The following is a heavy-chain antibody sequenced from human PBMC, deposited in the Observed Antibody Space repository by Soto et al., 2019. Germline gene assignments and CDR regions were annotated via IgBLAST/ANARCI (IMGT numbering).Heavy chain of an antibody. V-gene: IGHV4-31*03. CDR2: IYYSGSA. D-gene: IGHD7-27*01. CDR1: VASSSRGAYY. J-gene: IGHJ5*02. CDR3: ARGVLANWGPENWFDP. Sequence: TLSLNCSVSVASSSRGAYYWSWILQHPGKGLEWIGNIYYSGSAYYNPSLKSRVAISVDTSQNQFSLRLSSVTAADTAVYYCARGVLANWGPENWFDPWGQGTLVTVSS.